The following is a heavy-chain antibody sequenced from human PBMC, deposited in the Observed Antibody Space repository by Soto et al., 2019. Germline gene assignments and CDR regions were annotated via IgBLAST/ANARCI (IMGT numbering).Heavy chain of an antibody. J-gene: IGHJ6*02. CDR1: GITFSTYA. CDR2: ISYDGTNK. CDR3: AGGMIRHKDV. V-gene: IGHV3-30-3*01. Sequence: PGGSLRLSCAASGITFSTYAMHWVRQAPGKGLEWVAVISYDGTNKDYADSVKGRFTISRDNSKNTLYVQMSSLRAEDTAVYYCAGGMIRHKDVWGQGTTVTVSS. D-gene: IGHD3-16*01.